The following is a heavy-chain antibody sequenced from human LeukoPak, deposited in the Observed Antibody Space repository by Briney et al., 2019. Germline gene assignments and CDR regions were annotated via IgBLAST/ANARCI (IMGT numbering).Heavy chain of an antibody. CDR2: INAGNGNT. CDR3: ARDPSYGDYWFDP. V-gene: IGHV1-3*01. CDR1: GYTFTNYA. D-gene: IGHD4-17*01. J-gene: IGHJ5*02. Sequence: GASVKVPCKASGYTFTNYAMHWVRQAPGQRLEWMGWINAGNGNTKYSQKFQGRVTITRDTSASTAYMELSSLRSEDTAVYYCARDPSYGDYWFDPWSQGTLVTVSS.